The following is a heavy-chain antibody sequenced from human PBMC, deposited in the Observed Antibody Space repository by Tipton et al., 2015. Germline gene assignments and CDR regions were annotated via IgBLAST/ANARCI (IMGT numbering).Heavy chain of an antibody. Sequence: TLSLTCTVSGASMRNYYWSWIRQPPGKGLEWIGSLYYRGITHYNPSLTSRVTISADTSKNQFSLKVTAVTAADTAVYYCARLGSYFDRSGFDYWGQGTLVTVSS. D-gene: IGHD3-22*01. CDR1: GASMRNYY. CDR2: LYYRGIT. J-gene: IGHJ4*02. CDR3: ARLGSYFDRSGFDY. V-gene: IGHV4-39*01.